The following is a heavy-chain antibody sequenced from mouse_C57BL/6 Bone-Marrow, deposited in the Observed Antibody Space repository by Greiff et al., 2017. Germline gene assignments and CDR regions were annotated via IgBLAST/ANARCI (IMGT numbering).Heavy chain of an antibody. CDR2: IYPGDGDT. CDR1: GYAFSSYW. V-gene: IGHV1-80*01. Sequence: QVQLQQSGAELVKPGASVKISCKASGYAFSSYWMNWVKQRPGKGLEWIGQIYPGDGDTNYNGEFKGKATLTADKSSSTAYMQLSSLTSEDSAVYFCARDYGSSSYYFDYWGQGTTLTVSS. D-gene: IGHD1-1*01. CDR3: ARDYGSSSYYFDY. J-gene: IGHJ2*01.